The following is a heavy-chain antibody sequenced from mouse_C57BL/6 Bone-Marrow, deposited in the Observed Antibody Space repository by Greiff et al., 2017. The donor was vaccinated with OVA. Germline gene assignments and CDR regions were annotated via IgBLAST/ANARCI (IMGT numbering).Heavy chain of an antibody. CDR1: GYAFSSSW. CDR3: ARSRGAWFAY. CDR2: IYPGDGDT. J-gene: IGHJ3*01. Sequence: QVQLKESGPELVKPGASVKISCKASGYAFSSSWMNWVKQRPGKGLEWIGRIYPGDGDTNYNGKFKGKATLTADKSSSTAYMQLSSLTSEDSAVYFCARSRGAWFAYWGQGTLVTVSA. V-gene: IGHV1-82*01.